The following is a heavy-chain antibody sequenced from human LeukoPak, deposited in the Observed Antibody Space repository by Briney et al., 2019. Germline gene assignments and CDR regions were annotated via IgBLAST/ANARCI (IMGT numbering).Heavy chain of an antibody. V-gene: IGHV3-30*02. D-gene: IGHD6-13*01. CDR3: AKDRTMAADGTYFDY. CDR2: IRYDGSNK. CDR1: GFTFSSFG. J-gene: IGHJ4*02. Sequence: GESLRLSCAASGFTFSSFGMHWVRQAPGKGLEWISFIRYDGSNKYYTDSVKGRFTISRDNSQNTLYLQMNSLRTEDTALYFCAKDRTMAADGTYFDYWGQGTLVTVSS.